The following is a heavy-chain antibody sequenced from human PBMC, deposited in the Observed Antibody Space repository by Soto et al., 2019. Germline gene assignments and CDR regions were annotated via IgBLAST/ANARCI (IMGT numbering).Heavy chain of an antibody. CDR1: VGSISSGDYY. CDR3: ARYQKGPFDY. V-gene: IGHV4-30-4*01. D-gene: IGHD2-2*01. Sequence: KTSETLSLTCTVSVGSISSGDYYWSWIRQPPGKGLEWIGYIYYTGSTYYNPSLKSRLTISVDTSKNQFSLKLTSVTAADTAVYFCARYQKGPFDYWGQGTLVTVSS. J-gene: IGHJ4*02. CDR2: IYYTGST.